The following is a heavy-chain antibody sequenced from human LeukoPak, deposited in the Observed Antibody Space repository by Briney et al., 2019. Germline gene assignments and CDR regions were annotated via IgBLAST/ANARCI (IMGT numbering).Heavy chain of an antibody. D-gene: IGHD2-2*01. CDR2: LNPNSGGT. CDR3: ARGSCSSSNCFPDY. J-gene: IGHJ4*02. Sequence: GASVKSSSTGSGYTSTDYYIHSVRHAPGQGLERRGHLNPNSGGTNYTQKFRGRVPVNRDTSIASAYMELTSLTSDDTASYSCARGSCSSSNCFPDYWGQGTLVTVSS. CDR1: GYTSTDYY. V-gene: IGHV1-2*06.